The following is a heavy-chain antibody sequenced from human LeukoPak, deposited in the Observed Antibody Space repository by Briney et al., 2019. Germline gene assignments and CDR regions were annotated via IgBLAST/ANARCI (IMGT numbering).Heavy chain of an antibody. D-gene: IGHD6-19*01. CDR3: ARDATDLYSSGG. V-gene: IGHV1-69*04. CDR1: GGTFSSYA. J-gene: IGHJ4*02. CDR2: IIPILGIA. Sequence: GASVKVSCKASGGTFSSYAISWVRQAPGQGLEWMGRIIPILGIANYAQKFQGRVTITADKSTSTAYMELSSLRSEDTAVYYCARDATDLYSSGGWGQGTLVTVSS.